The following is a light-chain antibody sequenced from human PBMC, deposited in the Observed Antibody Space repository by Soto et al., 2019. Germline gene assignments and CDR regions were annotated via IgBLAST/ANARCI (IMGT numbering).Light chain of an antibody. CDR2: EDT. Sequence: QSALTQPASVSGSPGQSITISCTGTSNDIGTYNLVSWYQLHPGEAPRLIIFEDTRRPSGISNRFSGSKSGNTASLTISGLQAEDEADYFCSSYASSDAYVFGGGTKVTVL. J-gene: IGLJ1*01. CDR3: SSYASSDAYV. V-gene: IGLV2-23*01. CDR1: SNDIGTYNL.